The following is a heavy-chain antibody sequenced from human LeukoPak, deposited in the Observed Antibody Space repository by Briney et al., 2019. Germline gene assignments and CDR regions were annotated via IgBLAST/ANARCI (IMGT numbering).Heavy chain of an antibody. J-gene: IGHJ4*02. Sequence: GGSLRLSCAASGFTFSVYSINWVRQAPGKGLEWVANIEQDGSKKSYVDSVKGRFTISRDNAKNSLYLQMNSLRAEDTAIYYCTRVGYIDEGIDYWGQGTLVTVSS. V-gene: IGHV3-7*04. D-gene: IGHD5-24*01. CDR2: IEQDGSKK. CDR1: GFTFSVYS. CDR3: TRVGYIDEGIDY.